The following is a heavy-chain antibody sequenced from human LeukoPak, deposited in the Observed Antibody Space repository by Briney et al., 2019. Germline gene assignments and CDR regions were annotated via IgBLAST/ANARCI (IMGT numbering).Heavy chain of an antibody. CDR1: GYTFTGYY. CDR2: INPNSGGT. V-gene: IGHV1-2*06. Sequence: ASVKVSCKASGYTFTGYYMHWVRQATGQGLEWVGRINPNSGGTNYAQKFQGRVTMTRDTSISTAYMELSKLRSDDTAVYYCAIVYCSSTSCSFDYWGQGTLVTVSS. D-gene: IGHD2-2*01. CDR3: AIVYCSSTSCSFDY. J-gene: IGHJ4*02.